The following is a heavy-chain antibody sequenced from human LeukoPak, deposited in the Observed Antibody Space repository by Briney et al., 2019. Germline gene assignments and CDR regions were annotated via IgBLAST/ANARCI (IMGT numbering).Heavy chain of an antibody. D-gene: IGHD6-13*01. Sequence: SETLSLTCTVSGGSISSYYWGWIRQPPGKGLEWIGYIYYSGSTNYNPSLKSRVTISVDTSKNQFSLKLSSVTAADTAVYYCARAPGIAAAGFSYYYYYGMDVWGQGTTVTVSS. CDR3: ARAPGIAAAGFSYYYYYGMDV. V-gene: IGHV4-59*01. CDR2: IYYSGST. J-gene: IGHJ6*02. CDR1: GGSISSYY.